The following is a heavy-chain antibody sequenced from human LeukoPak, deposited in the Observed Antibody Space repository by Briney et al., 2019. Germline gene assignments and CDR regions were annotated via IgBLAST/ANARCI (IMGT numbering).Heavy chain of an antibody. CDR2: IYTSGST. Sequence: PSETLSLTCTVSGGSISSYYWSWIRQPAGKGLEWIGRIYTSGSTNYNPSLKSRVAMSVDTSKNQFSLKLSSVTAADTAVYYCARGRPEWLKQAFDIWGQGTMDTVSS. CDR1: GGSISSYY. CDR3: ARGRPEWLKQAFDI. V-gene: IGHV4-4*07. D-gene: IGHD6-19*01. J-gene: IGHJ3*02.